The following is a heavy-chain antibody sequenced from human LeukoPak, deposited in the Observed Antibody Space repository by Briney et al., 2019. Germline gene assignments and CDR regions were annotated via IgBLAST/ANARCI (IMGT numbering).Heavy chain of an antibody. V-gene: IGHV3-15*01. CDR1: GFTFSSAW. J-gene: IGHJ4*02. Sequence: PGGSLRLSCAASGFTFSSAWMSWVRQPPGKWLEWVGRIKSKTSGGTADYAAPVRGRFTISRDDSKNTVYLQMNSLKAEDTAVYYCATDVLSVVTGWNDIDYRGQGTLVTVSS. CDR2: IKSKTSGGTA. D-gene: IGHD1-1*01. CDR3: ATDVLSVVTGWNDIDY.